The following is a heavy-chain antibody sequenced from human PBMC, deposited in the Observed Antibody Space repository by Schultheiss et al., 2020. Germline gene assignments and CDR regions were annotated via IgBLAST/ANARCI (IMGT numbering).Heavy chain of an antibody. Sequence: SGPTLVKPTETLRLTCTVSGFSLSNARMGVSWIRQPPGKALEWLAHIFSNDEKSYSTSLKSRLTISKDTSKSQVVLTMTNMDPVDTATYYCARMWAEAYCGGDCYSGYYFDYWGQGTRV. CDR1: GFSLSNARMG. CDR2: IFSNDEK. D-gene: IGHD2-21*02. J-gene: IGHJ4*02. V-gene: IGHV2-26*01. CDR3: ARMWAEAYCGGDCYSGYYFDY.